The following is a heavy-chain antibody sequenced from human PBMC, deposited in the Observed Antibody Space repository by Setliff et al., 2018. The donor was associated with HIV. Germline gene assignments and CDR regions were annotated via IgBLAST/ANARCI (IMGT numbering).Heavy chain of an antibody. CDR2: IYYSGRT. J-gene: IGHJ4*02. Sequence: SETLSLTCTVSGGSISSSSYFWGWIRQPPGKGLEWIGNIYYSGRTYSNPSLKSRLTISKDTSKNQFSLQLSSVTAADTAVYYCARDNYDSRGYFFGYWGQGTLVTVSS. CDR3: ARDNYDSRGYFFGY. CDR1: GGSISSSSYF. V-gene: IGHV4-39*07. D-gene: IGHD3-22*01.